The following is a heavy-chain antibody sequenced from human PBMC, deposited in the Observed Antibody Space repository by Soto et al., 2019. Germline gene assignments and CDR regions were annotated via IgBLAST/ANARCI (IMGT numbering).Heavy chain of an antibody. CDR2: IYPGDSDT. Sequence: PGESLKVSCKGSGYSFTSYWIVWVRQMPGKGLEWMGIIYPGDSDTRYSPSFQGQVTISADKSISTAYLQWSSLKASDTAMYYCARLFYDFWSGYYSAGYYYYYGMEVWGQGTPVTVSS. D-gene: IGHD3-3*01. CDR1: GYSFTSYW. J-gene: IGHJ6*02. CDR3: ARLFYDFWSGYYSAGYYYYYGMEV. V-gene: IGHV5-51*01.